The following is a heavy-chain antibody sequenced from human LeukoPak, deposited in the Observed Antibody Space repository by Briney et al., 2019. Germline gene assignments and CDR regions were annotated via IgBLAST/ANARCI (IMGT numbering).Heavy chain of an antibody. J-gene: IGHJ5*02. CDR1: GGSISSYY. V-gene: IGHV4-34*01. D-gene: IGHD3-10*01. Sequence: SETLSLTCTVSGGSISSYYWSWIRQPPGKGLEWIGEINHSGSTNYNPSLKSRVTISVDTSKNQFSLKLSSVTAADTAVYYCARAPNYYGSGSFESSYNWFDPWGQGTLVTVSS. CDR3: ARAPNYYGSGSFESSYNWFDP. CDR2: INHSGST.